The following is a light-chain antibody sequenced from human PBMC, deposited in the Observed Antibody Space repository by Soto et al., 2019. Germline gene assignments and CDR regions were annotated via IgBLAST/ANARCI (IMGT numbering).Light chain of an antibody. Sequence: QLTQSPSSLSASVGDRVTITCRASQGISSYLAWLQQKPGKAPKVLIYAASTLQSGVPSRFSGSGSGTDFTLTINTLQPEDFATYYCQQLNSYPPSFGGGTKVAIK. J-gene: IGKJ4*01. CDR1: QGISSY. CDR2: AAS. V-gene: IGKV1-9*01. CDR3: QQLNSYPPS.